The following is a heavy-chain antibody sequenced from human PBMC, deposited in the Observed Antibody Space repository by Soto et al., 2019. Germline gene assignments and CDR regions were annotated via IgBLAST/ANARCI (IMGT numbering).Heavy chain of an antibody. Sequence: SETLSLTCTVSGGSISSHYWSWIRQPPGKGLEWIGYIYYSGSTNYNPSLKSRVTISVDTSKNQFSLKLSSVTAADTAVYYCARDENSYGPLDYWGQGTLVTVSS. CDR1: GGSISSHY. CDR3: ARDENSYGPLDY. D-gene: IGHD5-18*01. CDR2: IYYSGST. V-gene: IGHV4-59*11. J-gene: IGHJ4*02.